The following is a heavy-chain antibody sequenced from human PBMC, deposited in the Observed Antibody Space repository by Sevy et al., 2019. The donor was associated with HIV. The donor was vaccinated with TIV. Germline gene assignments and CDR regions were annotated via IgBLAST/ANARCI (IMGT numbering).Heavy chain of an antibody. CDR1: GGTFSSYA. V-gene: IGHV1-69*13. Sequence: ASVKVSCKASGGTFSSYAISWVRQAPGQGLEWMGGIIPIFGTANYAQKFQGRVRITADESTSTAYMELSSLRSEDTAVYYCASFPGTDSSGLDAFDIWGQGTMVTVSS. CDR3: ASFPGTDSSGLDAFDI. D-gene: IGHD3-22*01. J-gene: IGHJ3*02. CDR2: IIPIFGTA.